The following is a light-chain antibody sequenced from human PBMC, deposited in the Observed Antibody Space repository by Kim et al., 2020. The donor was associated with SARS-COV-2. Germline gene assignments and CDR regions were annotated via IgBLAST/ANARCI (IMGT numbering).Light chain of an antibody. V-gene: IGKV1-33*01. CDR1: QYIGNY. Sequence: DIQMTQSPSSLSASVGDRVTITCHASQYIGNYLNWYQQTPGKAPKLLIYDASDMQAGVPSRFSGSRSGTTFTFTISSLQRGDIGTYFCEQYDKIPYTFGRGTKLEI. J-gene: IGKJ2*01. CDR2: DAS. CDR3: EQYDKIPYT.